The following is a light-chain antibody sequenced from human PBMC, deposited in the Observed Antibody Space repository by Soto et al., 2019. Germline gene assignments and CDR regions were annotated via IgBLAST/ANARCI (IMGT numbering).Light chain of an antibody. V-gene: IGLV2-11*01. CDR2: DVS. J-gene: IGLJ1*01. CDR1: SSDVGGYNY. Sequence: QSALTQPRSVSGSPGQSVTIFCTGTSSDVGGYNYVSWYQQHPGKAPKLMIYDVSKRPSGVPDRFSGSKSGNTASLTISGLQAEDEADYYCCSYAGSYTFSYVFGTGTKLTVL. CDR3: CSYAGSYTFSYV.